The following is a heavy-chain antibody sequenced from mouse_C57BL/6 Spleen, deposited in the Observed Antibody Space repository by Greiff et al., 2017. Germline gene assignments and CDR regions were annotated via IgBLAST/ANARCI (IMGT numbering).Heavy chain of an antibody. D-gene: IGHD2-1*01. V-gene: IGHV1-50*01. Sequence: QVQLQQPGAELVKPGASVKLSCKASGYTFTSYWMQWVKQRPGQGLEWIGEIDPSDSYTNYNQKFKGKATLTVDTSSSTAYMQLSSLPSEDSAVYYCARLYGNYAYWGQGTTLTVSS. CDR1: GYTFTSYW. J-gene: IGHJ2*01. CDR2: IDPSDSYT. CDR3: ARLYGNYAY.